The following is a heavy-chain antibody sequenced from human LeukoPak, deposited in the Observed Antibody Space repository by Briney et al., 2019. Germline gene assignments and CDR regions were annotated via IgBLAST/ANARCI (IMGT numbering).Heavy chain of an antibody. CDR1: GGSISSYY. D-gene: IGHD2-2*01. CDR2: IYYSGST. CDR3: ARQSVVVVPAAPYFDY. V-gene: IGHV4-59*08. Sequence: SETLSLTCTVSGGSISSYYWSWIRQPPGKGLEWIGYIYYSGSTNYNPSLKSRVTISVDTSKNQFSLKLSSVTAADTAVYYCARQSVVVVPAAPYFDYWGQGTLVTVSS. J-gene: IGHJ4*02.